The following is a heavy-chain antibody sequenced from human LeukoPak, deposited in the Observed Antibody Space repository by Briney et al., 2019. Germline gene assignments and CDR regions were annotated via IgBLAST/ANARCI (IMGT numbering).Heavy chain of an antibody. J-gene: IGHJ3*02. CDR1: GGSISSSSYY. Sequence: SETLSLTCTVSGGSISSSSYYWGWIRQPPGKGLEWIGSIYYSGSTYYNPSLKSRVTISVDTSKNQFSLNLSSVTAADTAVYYCARLQGDYYDSSPNTFDIWGQGTMVTVSS. V-gene: IGHV4-39*07. CDR3: ARLQGDYYDSSPNTFDI. CDR2: IYYSGST. D-gene: IGHD3-22*01.